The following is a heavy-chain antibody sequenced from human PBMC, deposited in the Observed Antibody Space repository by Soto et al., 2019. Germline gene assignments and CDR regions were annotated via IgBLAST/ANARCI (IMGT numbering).Heavy chain of an antibody. J-gene: IGHJ6*02. CDR1: GFTFSSYA. CDR3: ARDRGLRSPYYYGMDV. Sequence: QVQLVESGGGVVRPGRSLRLSCAASGFTFSSYAMHWVRQAPGKGLEWVAVISYDGSNKYYADSVKGRFTISRDNSKNTLYLQMNSLRAEDTAVYYCARDRGLRSPYYYGMDVWGQGTTVTVSS. CDR2: ISYDGSNK. V-gene: IGHV3-30-3*01. D-gene: IGHD3-3*01.